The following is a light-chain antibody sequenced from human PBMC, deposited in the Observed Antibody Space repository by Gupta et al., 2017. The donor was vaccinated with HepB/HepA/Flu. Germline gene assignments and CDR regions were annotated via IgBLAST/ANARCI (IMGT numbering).Light chain of an antibody. CDR1: QTVSTY. V-gene: IGKV3-11*01. Sequence: EIVLTQSPATLSLSPGERATLSCRASQTVSTYLAWYQQKPGQAPRLLIFDTSNRAIGIPARFSGSGSGTDFTLTSSSLEPEDFAVYYCQQRSKWITFGQGTRLEIK. CDR2: DTS. J-gene: IGKJ5*01. CDR3: QQRSKWIT.